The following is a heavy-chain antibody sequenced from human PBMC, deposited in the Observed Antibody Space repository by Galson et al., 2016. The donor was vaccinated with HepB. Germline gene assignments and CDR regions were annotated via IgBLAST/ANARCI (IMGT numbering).Heavy chain of an antibody. J-gene: IGHJ2*01. CDR1: Y. V-gene: IGHV4-39*01. D-gene: IGHD2-2*01. Sequence: YWGWIRQPPGKGLEWIGSIYYSGSIGSIYYSGSTHYKPSLKSRVTISVDTSKNQLSLILRSVTAADTAVYYCARSGFCSSSTCYPPWRYFDLWGRGTLVTVSS. CDR3: ARSGFCSSSTCYPPWRYFDL. CDR2: IYYSGST.